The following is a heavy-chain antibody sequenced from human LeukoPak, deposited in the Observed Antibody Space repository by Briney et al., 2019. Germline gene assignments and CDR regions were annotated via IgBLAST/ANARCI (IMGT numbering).Heavy chain of an antibody. CDR3: ARGGIVATINHYYYYGMDV. CDR2: INHSGST. V-gene: IGHV4-34*01. J-gene: IGHJ6*02. Sequence: SETLSLTCAVYGGSFSGYYWSWIRQPPGKGLEWIGEINHSGSTNYNPSLKSRVTISVDTSKNQFSLKLSSMTAADTAVYYCARGGIVATINHYYYYGMDVWGQGTTVTVSS. CDR1: GGSFSGYY. D-gene: IGHD5-12*01.